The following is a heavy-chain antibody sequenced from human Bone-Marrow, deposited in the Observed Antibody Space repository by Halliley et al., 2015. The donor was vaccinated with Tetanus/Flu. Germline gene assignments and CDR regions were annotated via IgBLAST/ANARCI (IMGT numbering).Heavy chain of an antibody. Sequence: SLRLSCAASGFTFSDYYMSWIRQTPGKGLEWVSFISSGRTSTNYADSVKGRFTISRDNAKTSLYLLMNSLGADGTAVYYGARDAGGPIPTYDLWCQGTMVSVSS. V-gene: IGHV3-11*06. CDR2: ISSGRTST. CDR1: GFTFSDYY. CDR3: ARDAGGPIPTYDL. J-gene: IGHJ3*01. D-gene: IGHD1-26*01.